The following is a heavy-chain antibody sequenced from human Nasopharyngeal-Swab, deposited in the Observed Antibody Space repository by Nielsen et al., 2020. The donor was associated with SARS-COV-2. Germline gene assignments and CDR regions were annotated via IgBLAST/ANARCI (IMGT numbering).Heavy chain of an antibody. J-gene: IGHJ5*02. CDR1: GYSFNRND. CDR3: ARGAFGLDHSWFDP. D-gene: IGHD3/OR15-3a*01. CDR2: MNPKSGEV. V-gene: IGHV1-8*01. Sequence: ASVKVSCKCSGYSFNRNDINWVRQAPGQGLEWMGWMNPKSGEVGYEQKFQGRVTMTRNTATATAYMELSGLRYEDTAVYYCARGAFGLDHSWFDPWGQGTLVTVSS.